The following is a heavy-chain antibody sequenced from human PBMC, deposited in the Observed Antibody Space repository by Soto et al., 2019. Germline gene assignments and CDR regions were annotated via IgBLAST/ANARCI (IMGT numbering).Heavy chain of an antibody. CDR3: AREDAPKTPLYDSSGSYRALNY. J-gene: IGHJ4*02. Sequence: GALILSCSASGFTFRSYSLNWVRQAPGKGLEWVSYISSDSGTIFYADSVKGRFTISRDNAKNSLYLEINSLRDEDSAVYYCAREDAPKTPLYDSSGSYRALNYWGQGTMVTVSS. V-gene: IGHV3-48*02. CDR1: GFTFRSYS. D-gene: IGHD3-22*01. CDR2: ISSDSGTI.